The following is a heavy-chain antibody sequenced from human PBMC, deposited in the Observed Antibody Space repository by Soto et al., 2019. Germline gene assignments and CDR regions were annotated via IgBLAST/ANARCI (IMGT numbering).Heavy chain of an antibody. CDR2: IIPVLGTA. D-gene: IGHD3-10*01. CDR3: ARGSEGTYNYFDY. J-gene: IGHJ4*02. Sequence: QVQLVQSGAEVKKPGSSVRVSCKASGGTFSSYTITWVRQAPGQGLEWMGGIIPVLGTANYAQKFQGRVTITPDESTSTAYMELSSLRSEDTAVYYCARGSEGTYNYFDYWGQGTLVTVSS. CDR1: GGTFSSYT. V-gene: IGHV1-69*01.